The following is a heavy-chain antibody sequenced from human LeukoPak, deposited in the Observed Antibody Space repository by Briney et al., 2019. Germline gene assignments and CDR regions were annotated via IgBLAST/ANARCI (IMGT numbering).Heavy chain of an antibody. CDR1: GGSFSGYH. J-gene: IGHJ4*02. CDR3: ARDGGYSSSWSSLFFDY. Sequence: PSETLSLTCAVYGGSFSGYHWSWIRQPPGKGLEWIGEINHSGSTNYNPSLKSRVTISVDTSKNQFSLKLSSVTAADTAVYYCARDGGYSSSWSSLFFDYWGQGTLVTVSS. D-gene: IGHD6-13*01. V-gene: IGHV4-34*01. CDR2: INHSGST.